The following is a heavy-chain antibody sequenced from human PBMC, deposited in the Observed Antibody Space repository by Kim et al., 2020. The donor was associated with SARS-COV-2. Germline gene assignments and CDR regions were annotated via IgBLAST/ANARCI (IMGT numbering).Heavy chain of an antibody. CDR3: AKDWSPTYYYTSESYYKGFGAFDI. Sequence: GGSLRLSCAASGFTFGNFAMSWVRQAPGRGLEWVSAVSDSGGSTYYAESVKGRFTISRDNSKNTLSLQMNSLRADDTAVYYCAKDWSPTYYYTSESYYKGFGAFDIRGRGTMVTVSS. D-gene: IGHD3-10*01. J-gene: IGHJ3*02. V-gene: IGHV3-23*01. CDR2: VSDSGGST. CDR1: GFTFGNFA.